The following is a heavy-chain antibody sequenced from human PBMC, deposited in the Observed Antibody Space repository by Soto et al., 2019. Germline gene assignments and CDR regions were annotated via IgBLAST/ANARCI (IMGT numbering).Heavy chain of an antibody. J-gene: IGHJ5*02. CDR1: VFTFSSYV. Sequence: GGSLSLSCASSVFTFSSYVMHWVRQAPGKGLECVAVMSYDGSNTYYVDSVKGRFTISRDNSKKTLYLQMNSLRAEDTAVYYCAREPRLRGAAPRWFDKWSKGRLVTV. V-gene: IGHV3-30*03. CDR2: MSYDGSNT. D-gene: IGHD6-6*01. CDR3: AREPRLRGAAPRWFDK.